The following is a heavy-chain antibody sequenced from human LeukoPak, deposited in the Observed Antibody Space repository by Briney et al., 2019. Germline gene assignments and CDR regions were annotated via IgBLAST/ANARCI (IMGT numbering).Heavy chain of an antibody. D-gene: IGHD3-10*01. CDR1: GFAFSDYY. Sequence: GGSLRLSCAASGFAFSDYYMSWIRQAPGKGLEWVSYISSSGSTIYYADSVKGRFTISRDDAKNSLYLQMNSLRAEDTAVYHCASTPPRSFDAFDIWGQGTMVTVSS. V-gene: IGHV3-11*01. J-gene: IGHJ3*02. CDR3: ASTPPRSFDAFDI. CDR2: ISSSGSTI.